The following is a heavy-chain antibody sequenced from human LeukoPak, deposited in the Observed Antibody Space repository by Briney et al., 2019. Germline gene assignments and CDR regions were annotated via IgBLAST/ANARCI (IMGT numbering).Heavy chain of an antibody. CDR3: ARARTTYYYYYMDV. J-gene: IGHJ6*03. CDR1: GGSFSGYY. Sequence: KPSETLSLTCAVYGGSFSGYYWSWIRQPPGKGLEWIGEINHSGSTSYNPSLKSRVTISVDTSKNQFSLKLSSVTAADTAVYYCARARTTYYYYYMDVWGKGTTVTVSS. V-gene: IGHV4-34*01. CDR2: INHSGST. D-gene: IGHD1-1*01.